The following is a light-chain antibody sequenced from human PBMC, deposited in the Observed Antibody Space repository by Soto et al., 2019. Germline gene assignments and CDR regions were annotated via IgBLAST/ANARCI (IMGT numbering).Light chain of an antibody. Sequence: EIVLTQSPGTLSLSPGERATLSCRASQSISRNYLGWYQQNVGQAPRLLIYGASNRATGIPGRFSGSASGTDFTLTISRLEPEDFAVYYCQHYGISPRVFGGGNKVEIK. CDR2: GAS. CDR3: QHYGISPRV. V-gene: IGKV3-20*01. J-gene: IGKJ4*01. CDR1: QSISRNY.